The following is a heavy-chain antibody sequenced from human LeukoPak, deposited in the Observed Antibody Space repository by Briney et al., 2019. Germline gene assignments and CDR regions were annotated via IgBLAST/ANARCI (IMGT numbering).Heavy chain of an antibody. Sequence: GASVKVSCKASGYTFTSYGISWVRQAPGQGLEWMGWISAYNGNTNYAQKLQGRVTMTTDTSTSTAYMELRSLRSDDTAVYYCARGAYCGGDCYNEFDYWGQGTLVTVSS. CDR1: GYTFTSYG. CDR2: ISAYNGNT. CDR3: ARGAYCGGDCYNEFDY. V-gene: IGHV1-18*01. J-gene: IGHJ4*02. D-gene: IGHD2-21*02.